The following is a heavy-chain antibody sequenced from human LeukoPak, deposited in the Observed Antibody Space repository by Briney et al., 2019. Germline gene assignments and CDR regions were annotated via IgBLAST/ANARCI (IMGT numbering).Heavy chain of an antibody. V-gene: IGHV1-2*02. CDR2: INPNCGGT. D-gene: IGHD3-22*01. Sequence: SGKVSCKASGYIFTGYYLHWVRQAPGQGLEWMGWINPNCGGTNYAQKFQGRVTMTRDTSISTAYMELSSLRSDDTAVYYCAKAHGTYYYDSSGRNWFDPWGPGTLVTVSS. CDR1: GYIFTGYY. J-gene: IGHJ5*02. CDR3: AKAHGTYYYDSSGRNWFDP.